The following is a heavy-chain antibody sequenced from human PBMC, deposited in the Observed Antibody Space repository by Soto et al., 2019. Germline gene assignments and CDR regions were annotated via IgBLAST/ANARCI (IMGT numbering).Heavy chain of an antibody. V-gene: IGHV1-69*01. D-gene: IGHD2-21*02. CDR1: GVTFSSYA. Sequence: QVQLVQSGAEVKKPGSSVKVSCKASGVTFSSYAISWVRQAPGQGLEWMGGIIPIFGTANYAQKFQGRGTITADDPTSTAYMELGSLRSEDTAVYYCAREVTGGDYYYGMDVWGQGTTVTVSS. CDR3: AREVTGGDYYYGMDV. CDR2: IIPIFGTA. J-gene: IGHJ6*02.